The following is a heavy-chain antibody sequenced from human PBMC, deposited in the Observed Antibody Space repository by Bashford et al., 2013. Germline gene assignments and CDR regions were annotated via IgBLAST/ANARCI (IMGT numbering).Heavy chain of an antibody. D-gene: IGHD6-6*01. CDR1: GYTFTGYY. J-gene: IGHJ6*03. V-gene: IGHV1-2*06. CDR2: INPNSGGT. Sequence: ASVKVSCKASGYTFTGYYMHWVRQAPGQGLEWMGRINPNSGGTNYAQKFQGRVTMTRDTSISTAYMELSRLRSDDTAVYYCARVRAARSSGYYYYYMDVWGKGTTVTVSS. CDR3: ARVRAARSSGYYYYYMDV.